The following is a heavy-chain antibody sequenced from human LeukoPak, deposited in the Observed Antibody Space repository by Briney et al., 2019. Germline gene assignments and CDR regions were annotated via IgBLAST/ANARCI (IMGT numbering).Heavy chain of an antibody. D-gene: IGHD5-12*01. V-gene: IGHV5-51*01. CDR1: GYSFTTYW. J-gene: IGHJ4*02. CDR2: IYPGDSDT. Sequence: GESLKISCKGSGYSFTTYWIGWVRQMPGRGLEWMGIIYPGDSDTRYSPSFQGQVTISADKSISTAYLQWSSLKASDTAMYYCARHYSGYDFYFDYWGQGTLVTVSS. CDR3: ARHYSGYDFYFDY.